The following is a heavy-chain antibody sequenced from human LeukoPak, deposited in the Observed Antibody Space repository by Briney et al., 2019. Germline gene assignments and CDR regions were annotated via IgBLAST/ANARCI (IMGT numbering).Heavy chain of an antibody. D-gene: IGHD3-3*01. J-gene: IGHJ6*03. CDR2: ISSSGSTI. V-gene: IGHV3-11*01. CDR3: ARAINDFWSGYLDYYYYYMDV. Sequence: KPGGSLRLSCAASGFTFSDYYMSWIRQAPGKGPEWVSYISSSGSTIYYADSVKGRFTISRDNAKNSLYLQMNSLRAEDTAVYYCARAINDFWSGYLDYYYYYMDVWGKGTTVTVSS. CDR1: GFTFSDYY.